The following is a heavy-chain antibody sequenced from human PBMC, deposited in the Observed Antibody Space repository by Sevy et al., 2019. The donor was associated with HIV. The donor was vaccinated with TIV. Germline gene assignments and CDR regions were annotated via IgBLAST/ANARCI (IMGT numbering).Heavy chain of an antibody. CDR3: ARAAAGFKSDAFDI. D-gene: IGHD6-13*01. Sequence: ASVKVSGKASGYTFTGYYLHWWRQAPGKGLGGMGWINPNSGGTNLAQKFQGRVTMTRDTSISTAYMELSRLRSDDTAVYYCARAAAGFKSDAFDIWGQGTMVTVSS. CDR2: INPNSGGT. J-gene: IGHJ3*02. CDR1: GYTFTGYY. V-gene: IGHV1-2*02.